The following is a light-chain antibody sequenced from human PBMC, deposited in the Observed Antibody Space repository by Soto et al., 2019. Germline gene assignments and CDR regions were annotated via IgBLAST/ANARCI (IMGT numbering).Light chain of an antibody. CDR2: AAS. J-gene: IGKJ1*01. CDR3: QQSDSTPRT. V-gene: IGKV1-39*01. Sequence: DIQMTQSPSSLSASVGDRVTITCRASHRITNYLNWYQQKPGKAPKLLIYAASSLQSGVPSRFSGSGSGTEFTLAIGSLQPEDFATYYCQQSDSTPRTFGQRTKVDI. CDR1: HRITNY.